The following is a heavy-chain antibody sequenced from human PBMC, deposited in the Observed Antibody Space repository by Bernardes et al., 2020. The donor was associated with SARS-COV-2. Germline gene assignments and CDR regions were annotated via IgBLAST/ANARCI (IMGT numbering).Heavy chain of an antibody. Sequence: ESLSLTSSVPTSLNSSSNYCWSCVRETSGRALVWLGGIYSSGSSYYNPSLQSRVSESIDTSKNQFSLRLSFVTAADTAVYYCAGSSCGIDCYIGGLRSWDYGMDVWGQGTTVTVSS. D-gene: IGHD2-21*02. V-gene: IGHV4-39*01. J-gene: IGHJ6*02. CDR1: TSLNSSSNYC. CDR2: IYSSGSS. CDR3: AGSSCGIDCYIGGLRSWDYGMDV.